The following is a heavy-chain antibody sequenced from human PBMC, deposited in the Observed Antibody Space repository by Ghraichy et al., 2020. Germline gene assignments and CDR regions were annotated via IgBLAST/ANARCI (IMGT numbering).Heavy chain of an antibody. CDR1: GFTVTDAW. J-gene: IGHJ6*02. CDR3: TTDSRKWRDGRTIAGIVIRPDYYYDYGMNV. Sequence: GGSLRLSCAASGFTVTDAWMSWVRQAPGKGLEWVGRIKSKVHGGTTDYAAPVKGRFIISRDDSDNTLYLQMNGLMTEDTAVYYCTTDSRKWRDGRTIAGIVIRPDYYYDYGMNVWGQGTTVSVSS. CDR2: IKSKVHGGTT. D-gene: IGHD1-20*01. V-gene: IGHV3-15*01.